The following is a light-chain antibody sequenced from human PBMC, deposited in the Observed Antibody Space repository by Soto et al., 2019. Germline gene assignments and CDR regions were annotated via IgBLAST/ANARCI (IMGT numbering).Light chain of an antibody. V-gene: IGKV3-11*01. J-gene: IGKJ1*01. Sequence: EVALTQSPDTLPLSPGERASLSCRASQSLSSFFAWYQQRPGRAPRLLIYDASNRATGVPVRFSGSGSGTNFTLTISSLEPEDSAIYYCQQRSSWPWTFGQGTKVDIK. CDR1: QSLSSF. CDR2: DAS. CDR3: QQRSSWPWT.